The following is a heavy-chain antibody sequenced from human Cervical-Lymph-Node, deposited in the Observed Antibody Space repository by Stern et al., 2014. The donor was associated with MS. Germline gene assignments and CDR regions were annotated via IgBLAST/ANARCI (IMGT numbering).Heavy chain of an antibody. J-gene: IGHJ4*02. CDR2: ISFDGRDK. V-gene: IGHV3-30*04. CDR1: GFIFRNYA. D-gene: IGHD1-26*01. Sequence: VQLEESEGGVVQPGRSLRLSCAASGFIFRNYAAHWVRQPPGKGLEWVAIISFDGRDKYYTDSVKGRFTVSRDNSKNRLYLEMNSLRLEDTAVYYCAKGGSGSYLDWGQGSLVTVSS. CDR3: AKGGSGSYLD.